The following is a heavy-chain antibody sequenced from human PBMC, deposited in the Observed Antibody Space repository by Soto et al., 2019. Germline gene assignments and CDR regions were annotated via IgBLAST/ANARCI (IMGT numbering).Heavy chain of an antibody. CDR1: GGTLSNYA. Sequence: VKVSCKASGGTLSNYAISWVRQAPGHGLEWMGGIIPLFGAANYAQKFQDRVTITAVESTTTAYMELRSLKSEDTAVYYCARAGEWELLESYYFDYWGQGTLVTVSS. D-gene: IGHD1-26*01. J-gene: IGHJ4*02. CDR3: ARAGEWELLESYYFDY. CDR2: IIPLFGAA. V-gene: IGHV1-69*13.